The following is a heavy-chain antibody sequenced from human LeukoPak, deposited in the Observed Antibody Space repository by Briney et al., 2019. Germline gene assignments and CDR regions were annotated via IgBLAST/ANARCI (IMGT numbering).Heavy chain of an antibody. CDR3: ARVGGYYFAPDY. D-gene: IGHD2-15*01. CDR1: GYTFISYG. Sequence: ASVKVSCKASGYTFISYGISWVRQAPGQGLEWMGWISVYNGNTNYAQKVQGRVTMTTDTSTSTAYMDLRSLRSDDTAVYYCARVGGYYFAPDYWGQGTLVTVPS. CDR2: ISVYNGNT. J-gene: IGHJ4*02. V-gene: IGHV1-18*01.